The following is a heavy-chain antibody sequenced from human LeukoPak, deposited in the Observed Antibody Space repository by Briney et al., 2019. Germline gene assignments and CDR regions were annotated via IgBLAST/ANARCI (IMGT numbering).Heavy chain of an antibody. CDR3: ARDHHRRLYDSQARNTFDI. CDR2: ISSSSNTI. Sequence: GGSLRLSCAASGFTFSSYSMNWVRQAPGKGLEWVSYISSSSNTIYYADSVKGRFTISRDNAKNSLYLQMNSLRADDTAVYYCARDHHRRLYDSQARNTFDIWGQGTMVTVSS. J-gene: IGHJ3*02. D-gene: IGHD3-22*01. CDR1: GFTFSSYS. V-gene: IGHV3-48*01.